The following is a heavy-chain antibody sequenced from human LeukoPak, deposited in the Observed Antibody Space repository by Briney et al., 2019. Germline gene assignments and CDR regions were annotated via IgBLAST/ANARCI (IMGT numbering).Heavy chain of an antibody. Sequence: PGGSLRLSCEDSGFTFRSYEMNWVRQAPGKGLEWVSYISSSSSTIYYADSVKGRFTISRDNAKNSLYLQMNSLRAEDTAVYYCARGLWFGENDAFDIWGQGTMVTVSS. CDR2: ISSSSSTI. D-gene: IGHD3-10*01. J-gene: IGHJ3*02. CDR3: ARGLWFGENDAFDI. CDR1: GFTFRSYE. V-gene: IGHV3-48*01.